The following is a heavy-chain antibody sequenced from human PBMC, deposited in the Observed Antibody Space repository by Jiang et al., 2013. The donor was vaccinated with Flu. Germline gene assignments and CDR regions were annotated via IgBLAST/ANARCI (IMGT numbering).Heavy chain of an antibody. J-gene: IGHJ4*02. V-gene: IGHV2-70*04. CDR2: IDWDDDK. D-gene: IGHD1-1*01. CDR3: ARMLGMVQYDY. Sequence: TFSGFSLSTSSGMRVSWIRQPPGKALEWLARIDWDDDKFYSTSLQARLTISKDTSKNQVVLTMTNMDPVDTATYYCARMLGMVQYDYWGQGILVTVSS. CDR1: GFSLSTSSGMR.